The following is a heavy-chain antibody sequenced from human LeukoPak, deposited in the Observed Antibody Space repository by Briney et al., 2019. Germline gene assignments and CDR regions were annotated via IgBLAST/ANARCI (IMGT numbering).Heavy chain of an antibody. CDR2: INPNSGGT. V-gene: IGHV1-2*02. Sequence: ASVKVSCKASGYTFTSYGISWVRQAPGQGLEWMGWINPNSGGTNYAQKFQGRITMTRDTSISTAYMELGRLRSDDTAVYYCARIPTRSYDSSGYYALWGAFDIWGQGTMVTVSS. D-gene: IGHD3-22*01. J-gene: IGHJ3*02. CDR3: ARIPTRSYDSSGYYALWGAFDI. CDR1: GYTFTSYG.